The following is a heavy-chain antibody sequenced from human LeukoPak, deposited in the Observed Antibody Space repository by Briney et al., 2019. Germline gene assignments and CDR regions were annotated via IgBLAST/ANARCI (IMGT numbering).Heavy chain of an antibody. D-gene: IGHD6-13*01. V-gene: IGHV3-9*01. Sequence: GRSLRLSCAASGFTFDDYAMHWVRQAPGKGLEWVSGISWNSGSIGYADSVKGRFTISRDNAKNSLYLQMNSLRAEDTALYYCAKDYYSSSWTIDYWGQGTLVTVYS. CDR3: AKDYYSSSWTIDY. J-gene: IGHJ4*02. CDR2: ISWNSGSI. CDR1: GFTFDDYA.